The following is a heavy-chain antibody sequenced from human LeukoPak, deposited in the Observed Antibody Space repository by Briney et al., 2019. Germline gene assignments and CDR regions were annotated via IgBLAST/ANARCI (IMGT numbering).Heavy chain of an antibody. CDR1: GYTFTGYY. J-gene: IGHJ5*02. CDR2: INPNSGGT. V-gene: IGHV1-2*02. Sequence: ASVKVSCKASGYTFTGYYMHWVRQAPGQELEWMGWINPNSGGTNYAQKFQGRVTMTRDTSISTAYMELSRLRSDDTAVYYCARSYQGYCSSTSCHNWFDPWGQGTLVTVSS. CDR3: ARSYQGYCSSTSCHNWFDP. D-gene: IGHD2-2*01.